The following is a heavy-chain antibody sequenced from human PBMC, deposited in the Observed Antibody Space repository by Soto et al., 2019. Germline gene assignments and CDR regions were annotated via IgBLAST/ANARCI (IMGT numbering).Heavy chain of an antibody. D-gene: IGHD3-9*01. V-gene: IGHV7-4-1*01. CDR3: ARLGYDILTGGGYYYYGMDV. CDR1: GYTFTSYA. Sequence: QVQLVQSGSELKKPGASVKVSCKASGYTFTSYAMNWVRQAPGQGLEWMGWINTNTGNPTYAQGFTGRFVFSLDTSVSTAYLEICSLKAEDTAVYYCARLGYDILTGGGYYYYGMDVWGQGTTVTVSS. CDR2: INTNTGNP. J-gene: IGHJ6*02.